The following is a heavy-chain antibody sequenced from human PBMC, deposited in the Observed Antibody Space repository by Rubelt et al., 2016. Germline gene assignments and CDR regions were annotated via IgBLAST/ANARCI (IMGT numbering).Heavy chain of an antibody. Sequence: SYAMHWVRQAPGKGLEWVAVISYDGSNKYYADSVKGRFTISRDNSKNTLYLQMNSLRAEDTAVYYCARDHRYSSSSSGAFDIWGQGTMVTVSS. CDR3: ARDHRYSSSSSGAFDI. J-gene: IGHJ3*02. CDR2: ISYDGSNK. V-gene: IGHV3-30*04. D-gene: IGHD6-6*01. CDR1: SYA.